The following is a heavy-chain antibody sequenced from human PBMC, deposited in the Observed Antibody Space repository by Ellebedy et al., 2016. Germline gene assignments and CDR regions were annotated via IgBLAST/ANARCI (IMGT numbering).Heavy chain of an antibody. CDR2: IKQDGSET. CDR1: GFIFGNYW. Sequence: GGSLRLXCAASGFIFGNYWMTWVRQTPGTGLQWVANIKQDGSETFHVDSAKGRFSISRDNAKNSLFLQMNSLRVDDTAIYYCARLNWGRFAFDYWGHGTLVTVSS. V-gene: IGHV3-7*01. D-gene: IGHD7-27*01. CDR3: ARLNWGRFAFDY. J-gene: IGHJ4*01.